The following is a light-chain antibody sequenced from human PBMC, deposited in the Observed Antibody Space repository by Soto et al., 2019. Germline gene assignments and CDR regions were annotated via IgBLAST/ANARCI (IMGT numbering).Light chain of an antibody. CDR1: SSNVGAGYD. CDR2: TNT. CDR3: QSYDSSLSRYV. V-gene: IGLV1-40*01. Sequence: QSVQTQPPSVSGAPGQRVTISCAGGSSNVGAGYDVHWYQQLPGTAPKLLIYTNTNRPSGVPDRFSGSKSGTSASLAITGLQAEDEADYYCQSYDSSLSRYVFGTGTKLTVL. J-gene: IGLJ1*01.